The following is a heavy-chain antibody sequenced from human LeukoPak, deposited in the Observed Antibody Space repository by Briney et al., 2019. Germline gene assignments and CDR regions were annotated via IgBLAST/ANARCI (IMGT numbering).Heavy chain of an antibody. Sequence: SETLSLTCTVSGGSISSGGYYWSWIRQHPGKGLEWIVYIYYSGSTYYNPSLKSRVTISVDTSKNQFSLKLSSVTAADTAVYYCASALGYCSSTSCHYYYYGMDVWGQGTTVTVSS. CDR3: ASALGYCSSTSCHYYYYGMDV. CDR1: GGSISSGGYY. J-gene: IGHJ6*02. D-gene: IGHD2-2*01. CDR2: IYYSGST. V-gene: IGHV4-31*03.